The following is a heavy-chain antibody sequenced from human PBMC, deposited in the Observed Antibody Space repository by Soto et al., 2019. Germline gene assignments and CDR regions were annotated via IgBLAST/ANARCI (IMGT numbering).Heavy chain of an antibody. CDR2: IFHSGDT. CDR1: GDSISNSRW. CDR3: AYSTGWYRHDV. J-gene: IGHJ3*01. V-gene: IGHV4-4*02. D-gene: IGHD6-19*01. Sequence: SETLSLTCTVSGDSISNSRWWTWVRQPPGKGLEWIGDIFHSGDTNYNPSLKSRVFISVDKSQNQFSLKVSSVTAADTAVYYCAYSTGWYRHDVWGQGTLVTVSS.